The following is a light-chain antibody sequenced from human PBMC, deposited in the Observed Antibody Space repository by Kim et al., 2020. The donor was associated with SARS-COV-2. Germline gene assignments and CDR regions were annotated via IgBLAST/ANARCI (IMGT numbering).Light chain of an antibody. CDR1: QSTSSY. CDR2: AAS. CDR3: QQSYSTPLT. Sequence: ASVGDIVTITCRASQSTSSYLNWYQQKPGKAPNLLIYAASTLQSGVPSRFSGSVSGTDFTLTISSLQPEDFATYYCQQSYSTPLTFGGGTKVDIK. V-gene: IGKV1-39*01. J-gene: IGKJ4*01.